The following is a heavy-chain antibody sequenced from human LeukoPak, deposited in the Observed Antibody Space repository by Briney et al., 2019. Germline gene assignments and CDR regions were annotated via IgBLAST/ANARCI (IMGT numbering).Heavy chain of an antibody. V-gene: IGHV3-23*01. J-gene: IGHJ4*02. Sequence: GGSLRLSCAASGFTFDHYAMSWVRQAPGKGLEWVSVISGSGDSTYYADSVKGRFTISRDNSKNTLYLQMNSLRAEDTAVYYCAKSPVQTNALFDYWGQGTLVTVSS. D-gene: IGHD6-6*01. CDR2: ISGSGDST. CDR3: AKSPVQTNALFDY. CDR1: GFTFDHYA.